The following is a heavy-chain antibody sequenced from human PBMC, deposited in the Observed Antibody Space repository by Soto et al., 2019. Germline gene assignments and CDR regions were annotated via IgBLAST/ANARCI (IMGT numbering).Heavy chain of an antibody. J-gene: IGHJ5*02. CDR1: GGSFSPNY. CDR3: AREYSSGWSPLRNWFDP. Sequence: SETLSLTCTVSGGSFSPNYWSWIRQPPGKGLEWVGYIYYSGSTNYNPSLKSRVTISVDTSKNQFSLKLSSVTAADTAVYYCAREYSSGWSPLRNWFDPWGQGTLVTVSS. D-gene: IGHD6-19*01. V-gene: IGHV4-59*01. CDR2: IYYSGST.